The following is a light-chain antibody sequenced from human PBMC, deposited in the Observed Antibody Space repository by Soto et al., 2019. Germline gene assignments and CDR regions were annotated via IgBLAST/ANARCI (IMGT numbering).Light chain of an antibody. CDR1: NSDIGGYNY. CDR3: CSYAGTYHFGV. CDR2: DVS. Sequence: QSVLTQPRSVSGSPGQSVTISCTGTNSDIGGYNYVSWYQQHPGKAPKVMIYDVSRRPSGVPDRFSGSKSGNTASLTISGLQAEDEADYYCCSYAGTYHFGVFGGGTKRTIL. V-gene: IGLV2-11*01. J-gene: IGLJ3*02.